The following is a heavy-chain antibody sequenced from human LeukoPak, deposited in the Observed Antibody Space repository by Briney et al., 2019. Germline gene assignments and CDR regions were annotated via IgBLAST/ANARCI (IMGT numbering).Heavy chain of an antibody. V-gene: IGHV4-59*01. CDR1: GGSISSYY. CDR3: ARGPVGATMVY. Sequence: SETLSLTCTVSGGSISSYYWSWIRQPPGKGLEWIGYIYYSGSTNYNPSLKSRVTISVDTSKNQFSLKLSSVPAADTAVYYCARGPVGATMVYWGQGTLVTVSS. D-gene: IGHD1-26*01. CDR2: IYYSGST. J-gene: IGHJ4*02.